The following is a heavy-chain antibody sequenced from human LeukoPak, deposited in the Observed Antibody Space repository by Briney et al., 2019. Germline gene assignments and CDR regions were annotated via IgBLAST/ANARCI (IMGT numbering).Heavy chain of an antibody. V-gene: IGHV1-46*01. CDR3: ARDNSVRDEAWWFNT. CDR1: GYTFTSNY. J-gene: IGHJ5*02. Sequence: ASVKVSCKAFGYTFTSNYMHWVRQAPGQGPEWMGVISPSGGSTTYAQKFQGRVTLTRDMSTSTDYLERSSLRSEDTAVYYCARDNSVRDEAWWFNTWGQGTLVTVSS. CDR2: ISPSGGST. D-gene: IGHD5-24*01.